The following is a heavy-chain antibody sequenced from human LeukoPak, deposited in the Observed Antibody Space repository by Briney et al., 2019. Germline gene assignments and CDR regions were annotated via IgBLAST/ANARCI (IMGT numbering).Heavy chain of an antibody. CDR1: GGSISSGGYY. J-gene: IGHJ6*03. CDR2: IYHSGST. V-gene: IGHV4-30-2*01. CDR3: ARGVAVAGTTYYYYYMDV. D-gene: IGHD6-19*01. Sequence: SETLSLTCTVSGGSISSGGYYWSWIRQPPGKGLEWIGYIYHSGSTYYNPSLKSRDTISVDRSKNQFSLKLSSVTAADTAVYYCARGVAVAGTTYYYYYMDVWGKGTTVTVSS.